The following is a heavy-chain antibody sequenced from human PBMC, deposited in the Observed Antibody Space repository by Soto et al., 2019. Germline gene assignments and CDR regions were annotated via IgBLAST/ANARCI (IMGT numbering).Heavy chain of an antibody. Sequence: GGSLRLSCAASGFTFSSYDMHWVRQATGKGLEWVSAIGTAGDTYYPGSVKGRFTISRENAKNSLYLQMNSLRAGDTAVYYCARAPAGFGNYYMDVWGKGTTVTVSS. CDR1: GFTFSSYD. CDR3: ARAPAGFGNYYMDV. V-gene: IGHV3-13*01. CDR2: IGTAGDT. J-gene: IGHJ6*03. D-gene: IGHD3-3*01.